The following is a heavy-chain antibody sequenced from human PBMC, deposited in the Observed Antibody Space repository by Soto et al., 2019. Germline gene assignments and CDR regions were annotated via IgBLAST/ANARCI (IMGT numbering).Heavy chain of an antibody. Sequence: SETLSLTCGVSGGSIRSSDDWSWIRQPPGKGLEWIGYIYYSGSTNYNPSLKSRVTISVDTSKNQFSLKLSSVTAADTAVYHCVRIKVVTTIIYGMDVWGQGTTVTSP. D-gene: IGHD5-12*01. CDR1: GGSIRSSDD. V-gene: IGHV4-59*01. CDR3: VRIKVVTTIIYGMDV. CDR2: IYYSGST. J-gene: IGHJ6*02.